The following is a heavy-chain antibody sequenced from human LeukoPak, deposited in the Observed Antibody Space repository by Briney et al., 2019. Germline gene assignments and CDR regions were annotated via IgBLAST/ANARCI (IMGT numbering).Heavy chain of an antibody. D-gene: IGHD3-22*01. J-gene: IGHJ3*02. CDR3: FGRGIVVAGGAAFDI. CDR2: INPSGGST. CDR1: GYTFTSYY. V-gene: IGHV1-46*01. Sequence: ASVKVSCKASGYTFTSYYMHWVRQAPGQGLEWMGIINPSGGSTSYALKFQGRVTMTRDMSTSTVYMELSSLRSEDTAVYYCFGRGIVVAGGAAFDIWGQGTMVTVPS.